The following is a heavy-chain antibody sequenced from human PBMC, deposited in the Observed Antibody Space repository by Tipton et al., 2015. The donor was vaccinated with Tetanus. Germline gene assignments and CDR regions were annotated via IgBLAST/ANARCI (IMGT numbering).Heavy chain of an antibody. CDR2: ISGSRLTP. CDR1: GFTFKSYT. D-gene: IGHD1-14*01. Sequence: GSLRLSCAASGFTFKSYTMNWVRQAPGNGLEWVAAISGSRLTPFYADSVKGRFTISRDNSKNMLSLQLNSLRADDTAIYYCAKEALGVLNLWGNGTTVIVSS. J-gene: IGHJ6*04. V-gene: IGHV3-23*01. CDR3: AKEALGVLNL.